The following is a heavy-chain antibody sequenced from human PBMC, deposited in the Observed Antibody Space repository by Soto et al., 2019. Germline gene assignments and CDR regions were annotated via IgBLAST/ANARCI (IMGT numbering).Heavy chain of an antibody. V-gene: IGHV4-30-4*01. CDR2: IYYSGST. CDR3: ARGGSADYYGMDV. Sequence: SETLSVTCTVSVGSISIGDYYWSWIRQPPGKGLEWIGYIYYSGSTYYNPSLKSRVTISVDTSKNQFSLKLSSVTAADTAVYYCARGGSADYYGMDVWGQGTTVTVSS. J-gene: IGHJ6*01. D-gene: IGHD1-26*01. CDR1: VGSISIGDYY.